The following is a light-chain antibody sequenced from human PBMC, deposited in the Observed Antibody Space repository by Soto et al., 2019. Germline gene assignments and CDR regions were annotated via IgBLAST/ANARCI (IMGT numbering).Light chain of an antibody. CDR1: QNLLYSNGYNY. CDR3: MQALQLRT. Sequence: DIVMTQSPLSLPVTPGEPASISCRSSQNLLYSNGYNYLDWYLQKPGQSPQLLIYLGSNRASGVPDRFSGSGSGTDFTLKISRVEAEDVGVYYCMQALQLRTFGQGTKVDIK. V-gene: IGKV2-28*01. CDR2: LGS. J-gene: IGKJ1*01.